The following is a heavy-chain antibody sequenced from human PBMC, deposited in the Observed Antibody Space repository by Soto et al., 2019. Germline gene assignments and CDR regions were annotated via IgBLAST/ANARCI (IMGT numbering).Heavy chain of an antibody. D-gene: IGHD3-16*01. V-gene: IGHV6-1*01. CDR2: TYYRSKWYN. CDR1: GDSVSGNSAA. CDR3: EIDFPYYESSDIYFDD. Sequence: PSQTLSLTCAISGDSVSGNSAAWNWIRQSPSRGLEWLGRTYYRSKWYNDYAVSVKSRITVTPDTSKNQFSLHLNSVTPEDTAVYYCEIDFPYYESSDIYFDDWGQGAPVTVYS. J-gene: IGHJ4*02.